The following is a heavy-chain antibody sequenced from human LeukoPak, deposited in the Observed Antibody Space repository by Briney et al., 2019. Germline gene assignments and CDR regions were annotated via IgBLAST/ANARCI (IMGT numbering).Heavy chain of an antibody. D-gene: IGHD4-11*01. J-gene: IGHJ4*02. CDR3: ARSDYSNFFDY. CDR1: GFTLSSYA. V-gene: IGHV3-30*04. CDR2: ISYDGSNK. Sequence: PGGSLRLSCAASGFTLSSYAMSWVRQAPGKGLEWVAVISYDGSNKYYADSVKGRFTISRDNSKNTLYLQMNSLRAEDTAVYYCARSDYSNFFDYWGQGTLVTVSS.